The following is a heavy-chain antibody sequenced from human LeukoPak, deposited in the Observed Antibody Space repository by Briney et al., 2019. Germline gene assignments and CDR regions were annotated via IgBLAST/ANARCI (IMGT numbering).Heavy chain of an antibody. Sequence: GGSLRLSCAASGFTFSSYWMSWVRQAPGKGLEWVANIKQDGSEKYYVDSVKGRFTISRDNAKNSLYLQMNSLRAEDTAVYYCARVSEDYGDSAFDYWGQGTLVTVSS. J-gene: IGHJ4*02. CDR2: IKQDGSEK. D-gene: IGHD4-17*01. V-gene: IGHV3-7*05. CDR3: ARVSEDYGDSAFDY. CDR1: GFTFSSYW.